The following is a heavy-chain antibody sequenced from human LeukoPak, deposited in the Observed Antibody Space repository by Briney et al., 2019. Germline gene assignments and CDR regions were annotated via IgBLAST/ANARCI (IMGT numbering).Heavy chain of an antibody. J-gene: IGHJ5*02. D-gene: IGHD6-13*01. CDR3: ARDRAPRAGWFDP. CDR2: IKEDGSET. Sequence: GGSLRLSCAASGLIFSNYWMTWVRQAPGKGLEWVANIKEDGSETYYVDSVKGRFTISRDNDKNTLYLQMNSLRAEDTAVYYCARDRAPRAGWFDPWGQGTLVTVSS. V-gene: IGHV3-7*03. CDR1: GLIFSNYW.